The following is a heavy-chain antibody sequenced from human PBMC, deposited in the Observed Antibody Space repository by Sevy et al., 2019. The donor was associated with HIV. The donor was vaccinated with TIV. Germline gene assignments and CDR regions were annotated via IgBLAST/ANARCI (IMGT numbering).Heavy chain of an antibody. CDR3: ESLFLSYRSGWSYFDY. J-gene: IGHJ4*02. V-gene: IGHV3-66*02. D-gene: IGHD6-19*01. CDR1: GFTVNDKY. CDR2: IFSSGST. Sequence: GGSLRLSCAISGFTVNDKYIIWVRQAPGKGLEWVSVIFSSGSTYYADSAKGRFTISRDNSKNTVYLQMSSLRAEDTAVYYCESLFLSYRSGWSYFDYWGQGTLVTVSS.